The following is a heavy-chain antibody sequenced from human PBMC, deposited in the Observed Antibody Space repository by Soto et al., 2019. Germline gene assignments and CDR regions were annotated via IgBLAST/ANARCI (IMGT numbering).Heavy chain of an antibody. D-gene: IGHD3-22*01. CDR1: GYTFTSYG. J-gene: IGHJ6*02. CDR3: ARERGYYYVSSGLIGDYYGMDV. V-gene: IGHV1-18*01. CDR2: ISAYNGNT. Sequence: QVQLVQSGAEVKKPGASVKVSCKASGYTFTSYGISWVRQAPGQGLEWMGWISAYNGNTNYAQKLQGRVTMTTDTSTSTAYIELRSLRSDDTAVYDCARERGYYYVSSGLIGDYYGMDVWGQGTTVTVSS.